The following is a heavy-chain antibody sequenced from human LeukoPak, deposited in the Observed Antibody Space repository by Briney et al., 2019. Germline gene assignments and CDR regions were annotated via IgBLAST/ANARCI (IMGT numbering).Heavy chain of an antibody. J-gene: IGHJ6*02. CDR3: ARGPSSWSYYYYYGMDV. D-gene: IGHD6-13*01. V-gene: IGHV3-13*01. CDR1: GFTFSSYD. CDR2: IGTAGDT. Sequence: GGSLRLSCAASGFTFSSYDMHWVRQAPGKGLEWVSDIGTAGDTYYPGSVKGRFTISRENAKNSLYLQMNSLRAGDTAVYYCARGPSSWSYYYYYGMDVWGQGTTVTVSS.